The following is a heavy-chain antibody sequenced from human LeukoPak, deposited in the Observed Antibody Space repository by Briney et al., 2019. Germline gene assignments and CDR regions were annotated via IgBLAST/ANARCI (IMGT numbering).Heavy chain of an antibody. D-gene: IGHD4-17*01. Sequence: PGGSLRLSCAASGFTFSNYWMHWVRQTPGKGLVWVARINNDGSGTTYADSVKGRFTISRDNAKNTLYLQMNSLRAEDTAVYYCARAGDYDRVYWGQGTLVTVSS. V-gene: IGHV3-74*03. CDR2: INNDGSGT. CDR1: GFTFSNYW. CDR3: ARAGDYDRVY. J-gene: IGHJ4*02.